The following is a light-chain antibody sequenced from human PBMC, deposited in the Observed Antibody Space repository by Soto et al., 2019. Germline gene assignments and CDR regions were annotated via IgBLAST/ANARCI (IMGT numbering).Light chain of an antibody. J-gene: IGKJ5*01. CDR3: QHYNNWPFT. CDR1: QSVSSN. V-gene: IGKV3D-15*01. Sequence: EIVMTQSPATLSVSPGERATLSCRASQSVSSNLAWYQQKPGQAPRLLIYGASTRATGIPARFSGSGSGTEFTLTISSLQSEDFAVYYCQHYNNWPFTFGPGTRLEIK. CDR2: GAS.